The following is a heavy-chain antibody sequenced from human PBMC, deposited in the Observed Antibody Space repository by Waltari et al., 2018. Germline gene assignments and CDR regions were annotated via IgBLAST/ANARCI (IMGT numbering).Heavy chain of an antibody. V-gene: IGHV3-23*01. CDR2: ISGSGART. CDR3: EKVEGNGPLGIDY. D-gene: IGHD3-16*01. Sequence: EVQLLDSWGGLLQPGGSLRLSCPASGCTFCHSAMNWVRQARGKGLKWVSSISGSGARTFYTDSVKGRFIISRDNSKNTLYLQMNSLRAEDTALYYCEKVEGNGPLGIDYWGQGTLVTVSS. J-gene: IGHJ4*02. CDR1: GCTFCHSA.